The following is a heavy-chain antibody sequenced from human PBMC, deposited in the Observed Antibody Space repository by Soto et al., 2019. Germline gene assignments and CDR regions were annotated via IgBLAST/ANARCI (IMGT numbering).Heavy chain of an antibody. CDR1: GFTFSSYA. CDR2: ISGTGGST. CDR3: AKRSTATTTFDY. D-gene: IGHD4-17*01. V-gene: IGHV3-23*01. J-gene: IGHJ4*02. Sequence: GGSLRLSCAASGFTFSSYAMSWVRQAPGKGLEWVSTISGTGGSTYYADSVKGRFTISRDNSKNTVYLQMNSLRAEDTAIYYCAKRSTATTTFDYWGQGTLVTVSS.